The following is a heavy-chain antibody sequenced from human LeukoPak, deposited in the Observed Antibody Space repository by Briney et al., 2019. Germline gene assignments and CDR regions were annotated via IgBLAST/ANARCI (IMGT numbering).Heavy chain of an antibody. CDR2: MNPNSGNT. D-gene: IGHD5-18*01. V-gene: IGHV1-8*01. CDR3: ARCSDWKGLNVDTAMADAFDI. CDR1: GYTFTSYD. J-gene: IGHJ3*02. Sequence: ASVKVSCKASGYTFTSYDINWVRQATGQGLEWMGWMNPNSGNTGYAQKFQGRVTMTRNTSISTAYMELSSLRSEDTAVYYCARCSDWKGLNVDTAMADAFDIWGQGTMVTVSS.